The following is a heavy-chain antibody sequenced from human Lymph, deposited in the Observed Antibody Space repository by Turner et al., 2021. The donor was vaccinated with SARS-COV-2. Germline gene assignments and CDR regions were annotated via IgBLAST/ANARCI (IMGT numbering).Heavy chain of an antibody. Sequence: QVQLVESGGGGVQPGRALRLPCAASGFYFTNYAMQWVRQAPGKGLEWVAVISYDGSNKYYADSVKGRFTISRDNSKNTLYLQMNSLRAEDTAVYYCAAYGAYYYGLDVWGQGTTVTVSS. V-gene: IGHV3-30-3*01. J-gene: IGHJ6*02. CDR2: ISYDGSNK. CDR3: AAYGAYYYGLDV. D-gene: IGHD3-10*01. CDR1: GFYFTNYA.